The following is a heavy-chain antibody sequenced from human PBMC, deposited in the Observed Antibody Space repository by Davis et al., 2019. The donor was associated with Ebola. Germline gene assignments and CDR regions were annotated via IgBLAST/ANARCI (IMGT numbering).Heavy chain of an antibody. D-gene: IGHD5-12*01. CDR3: AKVVNVDIVATITFYYYGMDV. V-gene: IGHV3-7*03. CDR2: IKQDGSEK. CDR1: GFTFSNAW. J-gene: IGHJ6*02. Sequence: GESLKISCAASGFTFSNAWMNWVRQAPGKGLEWVANIKQDGSEKYYVDSVKGRFTISRDNSKNSLYLQMNSLRTEDTALYYCAKVVNVDIVATITFYYYGMDVWGQGTTVTVSS.